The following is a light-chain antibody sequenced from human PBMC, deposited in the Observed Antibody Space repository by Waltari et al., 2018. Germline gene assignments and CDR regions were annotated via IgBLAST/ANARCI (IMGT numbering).Light chain of an antibody. Sequence: IQVTESPSTLSASVGARACITCRASQSINSSWDWFQHEPGKGPKLLIYGASTLESWVPSRFSGSGSGTEFTLTISSLQPDDFATYYCQQYFHLSTFGQGTKVEIK. V-gene: IGKV1-5*01. CDR1: QSINSS. CDR3: QQYFHLST. J-gene: IGKJ1*01. CDR2: GAS.